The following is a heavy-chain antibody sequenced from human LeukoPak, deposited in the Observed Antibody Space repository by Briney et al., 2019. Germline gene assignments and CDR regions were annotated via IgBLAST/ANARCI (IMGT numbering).Heavy chain of an antibody. CDR2: INHSGST. Sequence: TSETLSLTCAVYGGSFSGYYWSWIRQPPGKGLEWIGEINHSGSTNYDPSLRSRVTISIDKSKNQFSLNLASVTAADTGVYYCAKEHTSTTGRHFDYWGQGILVTVS. D-gene: IGHD2-2*01. J-gene: IGHJ4*02. CDR3: AKEHTSTTGRHFDY. V-gene: IGHV4-34*01. CDR1: GGSFSGYY.